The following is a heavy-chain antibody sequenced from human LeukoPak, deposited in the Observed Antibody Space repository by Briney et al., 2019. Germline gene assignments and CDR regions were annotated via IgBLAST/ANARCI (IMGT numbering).Heavy chain of an antibody. V-gene: IGHV4-34*01. CDR3: ARGDIAAAGTSENFDY. CDR2: INHSGST. Sequence: SETLSLTCAVYGGSFSGYYSSWIRQPPGKGLEWIGEINHSGSTNYNPSLKSRVTISVDTSKNQFSLKLSSVTAADTAVYYCARGDIAAAGTSENFDYWGQGTLVTVSS. J-gene: IGHJ4*02. CDR1: GGSFSGYY. D-gene: IGHD6-13*01.